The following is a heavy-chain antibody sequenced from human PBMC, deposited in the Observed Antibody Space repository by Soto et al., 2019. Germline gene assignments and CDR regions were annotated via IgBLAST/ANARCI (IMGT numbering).Heavy chain of an antibody. CDR3: ARGDSGRYFPFRAFDI. CDR1: GGTFSSYA. J-gene: IGHJ3*02. V-gene: IGHV1-69*01. D-gene: IGHD1-26*01. Sequence: QVQLVQSGAEVKKPGSSVKVSCKASGGTFSSYAISWVRQAPGQVLEWMGGIIPIFGTANYAQKFQGRVTITADESKSTAYMEQSSLRSENTAVYYCARGDSGRYFPFRAFDIWGQGTMVTVSS. CDR2: IIPIFGTA.